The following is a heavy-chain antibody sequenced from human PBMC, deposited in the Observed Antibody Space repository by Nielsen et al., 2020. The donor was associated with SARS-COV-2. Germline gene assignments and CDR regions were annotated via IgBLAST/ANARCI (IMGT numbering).Heavy chain of an antibody. Sequence: SLTLSCPASVFTFSSYSMNCVRHPPGKGLEWVSGIRWISGSIGYADSVKGRFTISRANAKNSLYLQMNSLRAEDTALYYCATLGGGLYYYYGMDVWGQGTTVTVSS. D-gene: IGHD2-15*01. CDR2: IRWISGSI. CDR3: ATLGGGLYYYYGMDV. CDR1: VFTFSSYS. V-gene: IGHV3-9*01. J-gene: IGHJ6*02.